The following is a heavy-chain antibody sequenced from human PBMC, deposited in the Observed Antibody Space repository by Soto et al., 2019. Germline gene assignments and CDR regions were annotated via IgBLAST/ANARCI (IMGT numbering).Heavy chain of an antibody. CDR2: IKSKTDGGTT. CDR3: TFARGPMIRP. CDR1: GFTFSNAW. D-gene: IGHD3-22*01. J-gene: IGHJ5*02. Sequence: EVQLVESGGGLVEPGGSLRLSCTASGFTFSNAWMTWVRQAPGKGLEWVGRIKSKTDGGTTDYAAPVKGRFTISRDDSKNTMNLQMNRLKTEDTAVYYCTFARGPMIRPWGQGTLVTVSS. V-gene: IGHV3-15*01.